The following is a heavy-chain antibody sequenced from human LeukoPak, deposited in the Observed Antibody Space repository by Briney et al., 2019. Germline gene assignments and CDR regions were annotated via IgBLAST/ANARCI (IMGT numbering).Heavy chain of an antibody. D-gene: IGHD4-17*01. V-gene: IGHV4-59*01. CDR1: GGSISSSF. CDR2: MHYSGST. CDR3: ARDRDYGDYSSAFDI. J-gene: IGHJ3*02. Sequence: SETLSLTCIVSGGSISSSFWSWIRQPPGKGLEWIGYMHYSGSTNYNPSFRSRVTISLDTSKIQFSLKLTSVTAADTAVYYCARDRDYGDYSSAFDIWGQGTMVTVSS.